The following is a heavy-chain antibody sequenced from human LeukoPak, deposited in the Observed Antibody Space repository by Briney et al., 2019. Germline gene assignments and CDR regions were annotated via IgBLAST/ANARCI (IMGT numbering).Heavy chain of an antibody. CDR3: AKAVNSGRYSTRYYFDY. CDR2: FRGSGGRT. V-gene: IGHV3-23*01. J-gene: IGHJ4*02. CDR1: GFTFSSYA. Sequence: GGSLRLSCAASGFTFSSYAMRWVRRAPGKGGEGVSAFRGSGGRTYYGDSVKGRFTISRDNSKNTLYLQMNSLRAEDTAVYYCAKAVNSGRYSTRYYFDYWGRGTLVTVSS. D-gene: IGHD1-26*01.